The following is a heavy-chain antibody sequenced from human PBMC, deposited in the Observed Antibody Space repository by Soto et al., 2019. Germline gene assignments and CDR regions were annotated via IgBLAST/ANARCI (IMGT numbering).Heavy chain of an antibody. CDR3: EKDISAGTASGYFDY. J-gene: IGHJ4*02. CDR2: ISWNSGSI. V-gene: IGHV3-9*01. CDR1: GFTFDDYA. D-gene: IGHD6-13*01. Sequence: GGSLRLSCAASGFTFDDYAMHWVRQAPGKGLEWVSGISWNSGSIGYADSVKGRFTISRDNAKNSLYLQMNSLRAEDTPFYYCEKDISAGTASGYFDYWGQGTLVTVSS.